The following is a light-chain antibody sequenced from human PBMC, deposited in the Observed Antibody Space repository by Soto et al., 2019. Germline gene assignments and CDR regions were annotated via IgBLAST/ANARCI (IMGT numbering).Light chain of an antibody. CDR1: SSDVGAYNY. J-gene: IGLJ1*01. Sequence: QSALAQPASVSGSPGQSITISCTGTSSDVGAYNYVSWYQQHPGKAPKLTIYDVSNRPSGVSSRFSGSKSGNTASLTFSGLQAEDEADYYCSSYTTSSIYVFGTGTKVTVL. V-gene: IGLV2-14*01. CDR3: SSYTTSSIYV. CDR2: DVS.